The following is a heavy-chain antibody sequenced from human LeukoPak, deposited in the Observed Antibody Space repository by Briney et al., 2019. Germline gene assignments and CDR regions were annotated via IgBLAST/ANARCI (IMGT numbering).Heavy chain of an antibody. Sequence: GASVKVSCKASGYTFTSYYMHWVRQAPGQGLEWMGIINPSGGSTSYAQKFQGRVTMTRDMSTSTVYMELSSLRSEDTAVYYCARDTITGTTSLSFDYWGQGTLVTVSS. D-gene: IGHD1-20*01. CDR2: INPSGGST. J-gene: IGHJ4*02. CDR3: ARDTITGTTSLSFDY. V-gene: IGHV1-46*01. CDR1: GYTFTSYY.